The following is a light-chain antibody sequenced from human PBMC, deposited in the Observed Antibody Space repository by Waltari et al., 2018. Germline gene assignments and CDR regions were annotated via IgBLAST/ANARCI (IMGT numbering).Light chain of an antibody. J-gene: IGLJ3*02. CDR3: SSYADSDNLV. CDR1: SSDVGGYNS. V-gene: IGLV2-8*01. CDR2: EVT. Sequence: QSALTQPPSASGSPGQSVTISCTGTSSDVGGYNSVSWYQQHPGKAPKLMIYEVTKRPSGVPDRFSGSKSGNTASLIVSGRQAEDEADYHCSSYADSDNLVFGGGTKLTVL.